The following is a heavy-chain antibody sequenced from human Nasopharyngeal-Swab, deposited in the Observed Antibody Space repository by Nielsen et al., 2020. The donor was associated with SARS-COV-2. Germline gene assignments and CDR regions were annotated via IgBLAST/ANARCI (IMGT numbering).Heavy chain of an antibody. V-gene: IGHV3-33*01. Sequence: GESLKISCAASGFTFSSYGMHWVRQAPGKGLEWVAVIWYDGSNKYYADSVKGRFTISRDNSKNTLYLQMNSLRAEDTAVYYCARDSFTGSSHLDYWGQGTLVTVCS. D-gene: IGHD6-6*01. J-gene: IGHJ4*02. CDR3: ARDSFTGSSHLDY. CDR1: GFTFSSYG. CDR2: IWYDGSNK.